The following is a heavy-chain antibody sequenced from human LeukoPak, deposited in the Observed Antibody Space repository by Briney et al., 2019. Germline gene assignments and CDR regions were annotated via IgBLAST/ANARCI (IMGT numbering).Heavy chain of an antibody. Sequence: SETLSLTCTVSGGSISSSSYYWGWIRQPPGKGLEWIGSIYYSGSTYYSPSLKSRVPISLDTSRNQFSLKLTSVTAADTAVYYCARGGRQLGTFGKYYFDYWGQGTLVTVSS. CDR1: GGSISSSSYY. J-gene: IGHJ4*02. CDR3: ARGGRQLGTFGKYYFDY. CDR2: IYYSGST. V-gene: IGHV4-39*07. D-gene: IGHD6-6*01.